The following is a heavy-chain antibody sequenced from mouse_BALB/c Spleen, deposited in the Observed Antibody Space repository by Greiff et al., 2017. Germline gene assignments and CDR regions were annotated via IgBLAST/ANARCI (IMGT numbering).Heavy chain of an antibody. CDR3: ARERDWDYFDY. Sequence: EVKLMESGGGLVQPGGSLKLSCAASGFTFSSYGMSWVRQTPDKRLELVATINSNGGSTYYPDSVKGRFTISRDNAKNTLYLQMSSLKSEDTAMYYCARERDWDYFDYWGQGTTLTVSS. J-gene: IGHJ2*01. CDR1: GFTFSSYG. D-gene: IGHD4-1*01. CDR2: INSNGGST. V-gene: IGHV5-6-3*01.